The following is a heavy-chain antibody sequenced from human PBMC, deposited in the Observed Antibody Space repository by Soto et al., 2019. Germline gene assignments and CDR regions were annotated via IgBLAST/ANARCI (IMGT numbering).Heavy chain of an antibody. CDR1: GFTLGGYE. CDR3: VREGSGLAVATTYDF. CDR2: ISSSGTII. Sequence: GGSLRLSCVGSGFTLGGYEMNWVRQAPGKGLEWVSYISSSGTIIYYADSAKGRFSISRDNAKNSLYLQMNSLRAEDTSFYYCVREGSGLAVATTYDFWGQGTLVTVSS. D-gene: IGHD6-19*01. J-gene: IGHJ4*02. V-gene: IGHV3-48*03.